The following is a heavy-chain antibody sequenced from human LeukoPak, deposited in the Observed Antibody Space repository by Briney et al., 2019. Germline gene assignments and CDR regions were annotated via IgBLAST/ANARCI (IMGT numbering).Heavy chain of an antibody. CDR3: ASQSWDSSGYYFDY. V-gene: IGHV4-59*01. D-gene: IGHD3-22*01. CDR2: IYYSGST. Sequence: KPSETLSLTCTVSGGSISSYYWSWIRQPPGKGLEWVGYIYYSGSTNYNPSLKSRVTISLDTSKNQFSLKLSSVTAADTAVYYCASQSWDSSGYYFDYWGQGTLVTVSS. J-gene: IGHJ4*02. CDR1: GGSISSYY.